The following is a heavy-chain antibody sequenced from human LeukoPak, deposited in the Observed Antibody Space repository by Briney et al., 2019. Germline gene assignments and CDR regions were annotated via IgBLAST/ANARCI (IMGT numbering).Heavy chain of an antibody. CDR1: GGFVSTYY. V-gene: IGHV4-59*02. J-gene: IGHJ2*01. Sequence: AETLSPTCNVSGGFVSTYYWSWIRQSPGKGLEWIGYKYYSGNTNYSPSLQSRVTISVDTSTNQVFLQLTSVTAADTAVYYCARGEGGYYSHWHFDLWGRGILVSVSS. CDR2: KYYSGNT. D-gene: IGHD2-15*01. CDR3: ARGEGGYYSHWHFDL.